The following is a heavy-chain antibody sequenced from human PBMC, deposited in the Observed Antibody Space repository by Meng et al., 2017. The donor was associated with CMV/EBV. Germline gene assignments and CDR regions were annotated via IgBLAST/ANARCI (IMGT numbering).Heavy chain of an antibody. V-gene: IGHV3-7*01. D-gene: IGHD4-11*01. Sequence: GESLKISCAASGFTFSIYWMTWVRQAPGKGLEWVANIKVDGSDKYYVDSVKGRFTITRDNAKNSVYLQMNSLRAEDTAVYYCARDTLGTVTTVPHYGMDVWGQGTTVTVSS. J-gene: IGHJ6*02. CDR1: GFTFSIYW. CDR3: ARDTLGTVTTVPHYGMDV. CDR2: IKVDGSDK.